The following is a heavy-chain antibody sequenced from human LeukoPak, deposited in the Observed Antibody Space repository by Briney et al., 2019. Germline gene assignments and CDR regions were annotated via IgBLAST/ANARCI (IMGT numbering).Heavy chain of an antibody. CDR1: GFTFSSYA. Sequence: PGRSLRLSCAASGFTFSSYAMHWVRQAPGKGLECVAVISYDESDKYYADSVKGRFTVSRDNSKNTLYLQMNSLRAEDTAVYYCARDVYCSSTSCYVHAFDIWGQGTMVTVSS. CDR3: ARDVYCSSTSCYVHAFDI. V-gene: IGHV3-30-3*01. CDR2: ISYDESDK. J-gene: IGHJ3*02. D-gene: IGHD2-2*01.